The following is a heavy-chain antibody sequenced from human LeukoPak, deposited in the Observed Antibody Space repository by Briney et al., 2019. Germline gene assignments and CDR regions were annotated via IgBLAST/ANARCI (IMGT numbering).Heavy chain of an antibody. V-gene: IGHV3-9*03. Sequence: GRSLRLSCAASGFSFDDYAMHWVRQAPGKGLEWVAGISWNSGSIAYADSVKGRFTISRDNARNSLYLQMNSLRAEDMALYYCAKDLRAVAGGYFDLWGRGTLVTVSS. CDR1: GFSFDDYA. D-gene: IGHD6-19*01. CDR3: AKDLRAVAGGYFDL. J-gene: IGHJ2*01. CDR2: ISWNSGSI.